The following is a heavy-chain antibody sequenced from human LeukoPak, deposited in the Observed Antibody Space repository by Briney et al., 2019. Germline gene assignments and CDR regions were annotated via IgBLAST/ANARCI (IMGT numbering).Heavy chain of an antibody. CDR2: IYYSGST. J-gene: IGHJ4*02. CDR1: GGSVSSGSYY. D-gene: IGHD5-18*01. CDR3: ARDFIDAEVAMVDY. Sequence: SETLSLTCPVSGGSVSSGSYYWSWIRQPPGKGLEWIGYIYYSGSTNYNPSLKSRVTISVDTSKNQFSLKLSSVTAADTAVYYCARDFIDAEVAMVDYWGQGTLVTVSS. V-gene: IGHV4-61*01.